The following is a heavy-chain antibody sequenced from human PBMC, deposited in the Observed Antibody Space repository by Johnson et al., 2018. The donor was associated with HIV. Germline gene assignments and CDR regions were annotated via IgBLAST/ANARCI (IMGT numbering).Heavy chain of an antibody. Sequence: QVQLVESGGGVVQPGGSLRLSCAASGFIFSNYGIHWVRQAPGKGLEWVAFIRYDGTNRYYADSVKGRFTISRDNSKNTVYLQMNSLRADDTAMYYCAKELARQSDAFDIWGQGTMVTVSS. D-gene: IGHD5-12*01. CDR2: IRYDGTNR. J-gene: IGHJ3*02. CDR1: GFIFSNYG. V-gene: IGHV3-30*02. CDR3: AKELARQSDAFDI.